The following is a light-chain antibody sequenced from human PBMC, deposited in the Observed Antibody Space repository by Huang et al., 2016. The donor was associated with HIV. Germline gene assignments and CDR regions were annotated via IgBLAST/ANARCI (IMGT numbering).Light chain of an antibody. CDR1: QSVGSN. J-gene: IGKJ2*01. CDR3: QQNYNWPYT. V-gene: IGKV3-15*01. Sequence: EIVMTQSPATLSVSPGERVTLSCRATQSVGSNLAWYHQKPGQAPRLLIYGASTRATGIPARFSGGGSGAEFTLTISSLQSEDFALYYCQQNYNWPYTFGQGTKLEIK. CDR2: GAS.